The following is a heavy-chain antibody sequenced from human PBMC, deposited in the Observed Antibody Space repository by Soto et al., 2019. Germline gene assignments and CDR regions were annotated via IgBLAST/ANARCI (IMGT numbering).Heavy chain of an antibody. Sequence: QVQLQESGPGLVKPSGTLSLTCAVSGGSISSSNWWSWVRQPPGKGLEWIGEIYHSGSTNYNPSRKSRATISVDKSKYQFSMTLSPVTAADTAVYYCARAGEDYDYVWGSYRPTPFDLWGRGTLVTVSS. CDR2: IYHSGST. CDR1: GGSISSSNW. D-gene: IGHD3-16*02. J-gene: IGHJ2*01. CDR3: ARAGEDYDYVWGSYRPTPFDL. V-gene: IGHV4-4*02.